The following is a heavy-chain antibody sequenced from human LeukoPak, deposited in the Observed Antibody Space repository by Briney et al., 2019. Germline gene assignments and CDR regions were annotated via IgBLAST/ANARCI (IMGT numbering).Heavy chain of an antibody. V-gene: IGHV4-34*01. CDR1: GGSFSGYY. CDR2: INHSGST. D-gene: IGHD6-13*01. J-gene: IGHJ3*02. CDR3: ARDSSSWGIAAAGDAFDI. Sequence: SETLSLTCAVYGGSFSGYYWSWIRQPPGKGLEWIGEINHSGSTNYNPSLKSRVTISVDTSKNQFSLKLSSVTAADTAMYYCARDSSSWGIAAAGDAFDIWGQGTMVTVSS.